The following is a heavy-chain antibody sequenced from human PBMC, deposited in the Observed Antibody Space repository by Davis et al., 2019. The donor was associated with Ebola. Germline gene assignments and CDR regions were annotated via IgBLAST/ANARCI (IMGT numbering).Heavy chain of an antibody. CDR2: INPNSGNT. CDR1: GYTFTGYD. Sequence: AASVQVSCKASGYTFTGYDINWVRQATGQGLEWMGWINPNSGNTGYAQKFQGRVTMTRENSMSTAYMELSSLRSEDTAVYFCARGGVAYSDLDYWGQGTLVAVSS. J-gene: IGHJ4*02. CDR3: ARGGVAYSDLDY. V-gene: IGHV1-8*01. D-gene: IGHD2-21*01.